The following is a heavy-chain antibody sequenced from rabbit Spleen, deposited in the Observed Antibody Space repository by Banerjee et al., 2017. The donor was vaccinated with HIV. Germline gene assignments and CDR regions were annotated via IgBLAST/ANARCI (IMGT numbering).Heavy chain of an antibody. CDR2: IAGSSSGFT. CDR3: VREAGYAGYGDGNL. D-gene: IGHD7-1*01. V-gene: IGHV1S45*01. Sequence: QEQLVESGGGLVKPGASLTLICTASGFSFSSSYDICWVRQAPGKGLEWISCIAGSSSGFTYSATWAKGRFTISSHNAQNTLYLQLNSLTAADTATYFCVREAGYAGYGDGNLWGPGTLVTVS. J-gene: IGHJ4*01. CDR1: GFSFSSSYD.